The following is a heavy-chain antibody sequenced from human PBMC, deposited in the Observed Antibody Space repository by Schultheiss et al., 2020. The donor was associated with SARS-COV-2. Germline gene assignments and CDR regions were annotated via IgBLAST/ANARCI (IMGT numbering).Heavy chain of an antibody. CDR1: GFTFSSYS. D-gene: IGHD6-19*01. CDR3: VRRSGWYYPFDY. CDR2: ISSSSSYI. J-gene: IGHJ4*02. V-gene: IGHV3-21*01. Sequence: GGSLRLSCAASGFTFSSYSMNWVRQAPGKGLEWVSSISSSSSYIYYADSVKGRFTISRDNAKNSLYLQLNSPRAEDTAVYYCVRRSGWYYPFDYWGQGTLVTVSS.